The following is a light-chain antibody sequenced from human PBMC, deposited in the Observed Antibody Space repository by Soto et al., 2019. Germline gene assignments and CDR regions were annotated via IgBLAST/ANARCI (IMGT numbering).Light chain of an antibody. CDR2: DVS. J-gene: IGLJ3*02. Sequence: QSVLTQPRSVSGSPRQSVTISCTGTSSDVGDYNYVSWYQQHPGKAPKLMIYDVSERPSGVPDRFSGSKSGNTASLTISGLQAEDEADYYCCSYAGSYTWVFGGGTKLTVL. V-gene: IGLV2-11*01. CDR1: SSDVGDYNY. CDR3: CSYAGSYTWV.